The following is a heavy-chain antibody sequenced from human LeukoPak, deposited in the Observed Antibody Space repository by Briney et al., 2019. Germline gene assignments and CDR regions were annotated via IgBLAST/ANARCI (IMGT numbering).Heavy chain of an antibody. CDR3: ARGPNYSNFGSAYYYYMDV. CDR2: MNPQSGNT. J-gene: IGHJ6*03. D-gene: IGHD4-11*01. Sequence: RASVRVSSKASVYMFTNYDINWVRQAPGQGGEWMGWMNPQSGNTGYAQKFRGRVTITRDTSITTAYMELSSLRSEDTAVYYCARGPNYSNFGSAYYYYMDVWGKGTTVTVSS. V-gene: IGHV1-8*03. CDR1: VYMFTNYD.